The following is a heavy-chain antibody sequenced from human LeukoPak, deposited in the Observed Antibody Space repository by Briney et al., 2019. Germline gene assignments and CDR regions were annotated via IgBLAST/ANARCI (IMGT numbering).Heavy chain of an antibody. V-gene: IGHV5-10-1*01. CDR1: GYNFTSYW. Sequence: GESLRISCKGSGYNFTSYWISWVRQMPGKGLEWMGRIDPGDSYTNYSPSFPGHVTISADKSISTAYLQWSSLKASDTAMYYCARLRDGSIDYWGQGTLVTVSS. J-gene: IGHJ4*02. CDR3: ARLRDGSIDY. CDR2: IDPGDSYT.